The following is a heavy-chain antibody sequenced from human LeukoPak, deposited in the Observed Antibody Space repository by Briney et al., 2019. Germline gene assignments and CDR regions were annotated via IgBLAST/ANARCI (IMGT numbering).Heavy chain of an antibody. Sequence: ASVKVSCKASGYTFTGYYMHWVRQAPGQGLEWMGWISPNSGGTNYAQKFQGRVTMTRDTSISTAYMELSRLRSDDTAVYYCARSDGGYDLYGMDVWGQGTTVTVSS. V-gene: IGHV1-2*02. CDR2: ISPNSGGT. CDR1: GYTFTGYY. J-gene: IGHJ6*02. D-gene: IGHD5-12*01. CDR3: ARSDGGYDLYGMDV.